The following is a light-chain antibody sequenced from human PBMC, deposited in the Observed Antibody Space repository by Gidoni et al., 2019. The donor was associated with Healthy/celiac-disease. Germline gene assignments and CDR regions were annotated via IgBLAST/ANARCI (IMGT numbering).Light chain of an antibody. CDR3: QQYNNWPPYT. Sequence: ELVMTQSPATLSVSPGERATLSCRASQSVSSNLAWYQQKPGQAPRLLIYGASTRATGIPARFSGSGSGTEVTLTISSLQSEDFAVYYCQQYNNWPPYTFXQXTKLEIK. V-gene: IGKV3-15*01. J-gene: IGKJ2*01. CDR1: QSVSSN. CDR2: GAS.